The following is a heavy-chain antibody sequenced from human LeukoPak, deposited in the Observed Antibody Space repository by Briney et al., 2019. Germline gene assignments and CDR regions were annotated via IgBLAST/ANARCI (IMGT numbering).Heavy chain of an antibody. Sequence: GGSLRLSCAASGFTFSSYAMSWVRQAPGKGLEWVSVIYSGGSTYYADSVKGRFTISRDNSKNTLYLQMNSLRAEDTAVYYCARARGDYYDSSGYYADYWGQGTLVTVSS. CDR2: IYSGGST. CDR3: ARARGDYYDSSGYYADY. V-gene: IGHV3-66*01. J-gene: IGHJ4*02. CDR1: GFTFSSYA. D-gene: IGHD3-22*01.